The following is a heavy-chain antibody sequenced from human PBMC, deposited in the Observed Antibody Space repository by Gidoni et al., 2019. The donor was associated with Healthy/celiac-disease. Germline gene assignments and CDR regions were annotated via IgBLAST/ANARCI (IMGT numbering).Heavy chain of an antibody. CDR2: ISYDGSNK. D-gene: IGHD4-4*01. V-gene: IGHV3-30-3*01. Sequence: QVQLVESGGGVVQPGRSLRLSCAASGFTFSSYAMHWVRQAPGKGLEWVAVISYDGSNKSYADAVKGRFTISRDNSKNTLYLQMNSLRAEDTAVYYCARTTTVSIHPDYYYYYGMDVWGQGTTVTVSS. CDR3: ARTTTVSIHPDYYYYYGMDV. J-gene: IGHJ6*02. CDR1: GFTFSSYA.